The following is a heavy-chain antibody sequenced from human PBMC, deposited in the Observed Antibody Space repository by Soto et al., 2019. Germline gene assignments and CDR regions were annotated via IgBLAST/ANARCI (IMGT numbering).Heavy chain of an antibody. V-gene: IGHV1-69*01. J-gene: IGHJ6*01. CDR3: ARRFPALAVSFYY. CDR2: IIPIFGTA. Sequence: QVQLVQSGAEVKKPGSSVKVSCKASGGTFSSYAISWVRQAPGQGLEWMGGIIPIFGTANYAQKFQGRVTNTAGETTDKSLIEPNSPGFEEQAGYLRARRFPALAVSFYYWGQG. D-gene: IGHD3-10*01. CDR1: GGTFSSYA.